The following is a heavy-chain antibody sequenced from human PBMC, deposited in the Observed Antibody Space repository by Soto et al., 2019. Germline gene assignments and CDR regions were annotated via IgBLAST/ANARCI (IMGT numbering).Heavy chain of an antibody. Sequence: ASVKVSCKASGYTFKDYFLHWVRQAPGQGLEWMGWINSNTGGTNYAQKFQGRVTMTRDTSISTAYMELSRLTSDDTAVYHCARESVVTGTHHFDYWGQGTLVTVSS. CDR2: INSNTGGT. CDR1: GYTFKDYF. V-gene: IGHV1-2*02. CDR3: ARESVVTGTHHFDY. D-gene: IGHD1-7*01. J-gene: IGHJ4*02.